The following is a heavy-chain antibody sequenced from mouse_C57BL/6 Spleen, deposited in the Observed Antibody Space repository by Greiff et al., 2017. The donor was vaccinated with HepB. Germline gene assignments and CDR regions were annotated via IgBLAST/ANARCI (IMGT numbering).Heavy chain of an antibody. V-gene: IGHV14-4*01. Sequence: VQLQQSGAELVRPGASVKLSCTATGFNIKDDYMHWVKQRPEQGLEWIGWIDPENGDTEYASKFQGKATITADTSSNTAYLQLSSLTSEDTAVYYCTTLGSSEDYYAMDYWGQGTSVTVSS. CDR1: GFNIKDDY. CDR3: TTLGSSEDYYAMDY. CDR2: IDPENGDT. J-gene: IGHJ4*01. D-gene: IGHD1-1*01.